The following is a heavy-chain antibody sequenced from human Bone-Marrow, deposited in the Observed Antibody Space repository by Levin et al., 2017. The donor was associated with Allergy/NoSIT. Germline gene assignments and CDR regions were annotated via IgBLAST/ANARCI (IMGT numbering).Heavy chain of an antibody. Sequence: PSETLSLTCSVSGGSIDNYSWSWIRQPPGKGLEWIGNIFSNGTSNYDPSVRSRLSISLDTSKNQFSLKLSSVTAADTALYYCARSSNWAWWFDNWGQGTLLTVSS. D-gene: IGHD7-27*01. CDR3: ARSSNWAWWFDN. J-gene: IGHJ4*02. V-gene: IGHV4-59*01. CDR2: IFSNGTS. CDR1: GGSIDNYS.